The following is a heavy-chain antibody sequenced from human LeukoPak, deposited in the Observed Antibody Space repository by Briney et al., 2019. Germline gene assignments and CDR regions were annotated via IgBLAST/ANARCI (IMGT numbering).Heavy chain of an antibody. CDR2: IYHSGST. CDR3: ARAGYSYGPNYYYHMDV. Sequence: SETLSLTCAVSGGSISSGNWWNWVRQSPGKGLEWIGDIYHSGSTNYNPSLKSRVTISVDTSKNRFSLKLSSVTAADTAVYYCARAGYSYGPNYYYHMDVWGKGTTVTVSS. V-gene: IGHV4-4*02. CDR1: GGSISSGNW. J-gene: IGHJ6*03. D-gene: IGHD5-18*01.